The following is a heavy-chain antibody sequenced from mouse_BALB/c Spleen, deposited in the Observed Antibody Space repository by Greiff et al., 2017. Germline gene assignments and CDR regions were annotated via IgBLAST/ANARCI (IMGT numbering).Heavy chain of an antibody. J-gene: IGHJ2*01. CDR2: IYPYNGGT. CDR1: GYTFTDYN. V-gene: IGHV1S29*02. Sequence: VQLQQSGPELVKPGASVKISCKASGYTFTDYNMHWVKQSHGKSLEWIGYIYPYNGGTGYNQKFKSKATLTVDNSSSTAYMELRSLTSEDSAVYYCARRSSLGDFDYWGQGTTLTVSS. D-gene: IGHD1-3*01. CDR3: ARRSSLGDFDY.